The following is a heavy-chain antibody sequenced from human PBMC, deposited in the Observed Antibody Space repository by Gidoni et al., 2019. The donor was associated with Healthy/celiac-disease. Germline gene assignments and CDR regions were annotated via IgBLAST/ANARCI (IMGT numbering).Heavy chain of an antibody. V-gene: IGHV2-5*02. CDR3: AHRREVKPYADTYYFDY. D-gene: IGHD2-21*01. CDR2: IYWDDDK. CDR1: GFSLSTSGVG. Sequence: QITLKESGPTLVKPTQTLTLTCTFSGFSLSTSGVGVGWIRQPPGKALEWLALIYWDDDKRYSPSLKSRLTITKDTSKNQVVLTMTNMDPVDTATYYCAHRREVKPYADTYYFDYWGQGTLVTVSS. J-gene: IGHJ4*02.